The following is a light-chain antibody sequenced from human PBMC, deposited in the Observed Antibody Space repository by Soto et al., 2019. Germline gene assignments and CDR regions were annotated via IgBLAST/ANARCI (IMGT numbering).Light chain of an antibody. CDR1: QSISTW. J-gene: IGKJ1*01. V-gene: IGKV1-5*03. CDR2: KAS. CDR3: QQYNSYSPT. Sequence: DIQMTQSPSTLSASAGAGVAITCRASQSISTWLAWYQQEQGKAPKLLIHKASSLQSGVPSRFSGSGSGTDFTLTISSLHPDDFATYYCQQYNSYSPTFGQGTKVDIK.